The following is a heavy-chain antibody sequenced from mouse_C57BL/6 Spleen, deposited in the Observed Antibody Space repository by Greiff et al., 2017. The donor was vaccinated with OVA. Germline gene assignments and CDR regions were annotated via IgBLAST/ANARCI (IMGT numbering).Heavy chain of an antibody. CDR2: INPYNGDT. D-gene: IGHD1-1*01. CDR3: ARLDSSNWYFDV. V-gene: IGHV1-20*01. Sequence: EVKLQQSGPELVKPGDSVKISCKASGYSFTGYFMNWVMQSHGKSLEWIGRINPYNGDTFYNQKFKGKATLTVDKSSSTAHMELRSLTSEDSAVYYCARLDSSNWYFDVWGTGTTVTVSS. J-gene: IGHJ1*03. CDR1: GYSFTGYF.